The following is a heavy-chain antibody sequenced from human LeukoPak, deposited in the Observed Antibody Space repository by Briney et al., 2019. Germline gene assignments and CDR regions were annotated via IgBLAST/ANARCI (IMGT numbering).Heavy chain of an antibody. V-gene: IGHV3-21*01. CDR3: ARGSPRSTSCYVCIDY. Sequence: PGGSLRLSCAASGFTFSSYIMNWVRQAPVKGMEWVSSISSSSSYIYYADSVKGRFTISRDNAKNSLYLQMNSLRAEDTAVYYCARGSPRSTSCYVCIDYWGQGTLVTVSS. D-gene: IGHD2-2*01. CDR1: GFTFSSYI. J-gene: IGHJ4*02. CDR2: ISSSSSYI.